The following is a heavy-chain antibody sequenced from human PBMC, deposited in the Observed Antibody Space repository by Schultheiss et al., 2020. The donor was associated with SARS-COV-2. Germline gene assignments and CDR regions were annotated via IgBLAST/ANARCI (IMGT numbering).Heavy chain of an antibody. J-gene: IGHJ6*02. Sequence: GGSLRLSCAASGFTVSSNYMSWVRQAPGKGLEWVAVIWYDTNVKYYADSVKGRFTISRDNAKNTLYLQMNSLRAEDTAVYYCARRSIAARQLYYYGMDVWGQGTTVTVSS. V-gene: IGHV3-33*08. CDR1: GFTVSSNY. CDR2: IWYDTNVK. CDR3: ARRSIAARQLYYYGMDV. D-gene: IGHD6-6*01.